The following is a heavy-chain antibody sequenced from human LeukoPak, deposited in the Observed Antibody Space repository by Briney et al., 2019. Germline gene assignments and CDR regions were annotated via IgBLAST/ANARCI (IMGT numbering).Heavy chain of an antibody. CDR1: GGSISSYD. CDR2: IYYSGST. Sequence: PSETLSLTCTVSGGSISSYDWSRIRQPPGKGLEWIGYIYYSGSTNYNPSLKSRVTISVDTSKNQFSLKLSSVTAADTAVYYCARVRRYCTNGVCPTGFDPWGQGTLVTVSS. J-gene: IGHJ5*02. D-gene: IGHD2-8*01. V-gene: IGHV4-59*01. CDR3: ARVRRYCTNGVCPTGFDP.